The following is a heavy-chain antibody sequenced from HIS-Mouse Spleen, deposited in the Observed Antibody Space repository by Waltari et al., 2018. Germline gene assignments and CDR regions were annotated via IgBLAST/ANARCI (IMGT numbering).Heavy chain of an antibody. J-gene: IGHJ4*02. V-gene: IGHV2-70*15. D-gene: IGHD6-19*01. CDR3: ARIAEGYSSGWYAFDY. Sequence: QVTLRESGPALVKPTQTLTLTCTFSGFSLSTSGMCVSWIRQPPGKALEWLARIDWDDDKYYSTSLQTRVTISKDTSKNQVVLTMTNMDPVDTATYYCARIAEGYSSGWYAFDYWGQGTLVTVSS. CDR1: GFSLSTSGMC. CDR2: IDWDDDK.